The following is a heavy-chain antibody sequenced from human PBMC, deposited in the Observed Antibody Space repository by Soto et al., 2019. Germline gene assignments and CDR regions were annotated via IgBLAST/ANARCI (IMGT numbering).Heavy chain of an antibody. CDR1: GYTFNNYW. J-gene: IGHJ6*03. Sequence: PGESLKISCKGSGYTFNNYWIGWVRQMPGKGLEWMGIIYPGNSDTRYRPSFQGQVTISVDKSISTAYLQWSSLKAPDTAMYYCARQYCSSTSCYRSYYYMEVWGKGTTVTVSS. CDR2: IYPGNSDT. D-gene: IGHD2-2*01. CDR3: ARQYCSSTSCYRSYYYMEV. V-gene: IGHV5-51*01.